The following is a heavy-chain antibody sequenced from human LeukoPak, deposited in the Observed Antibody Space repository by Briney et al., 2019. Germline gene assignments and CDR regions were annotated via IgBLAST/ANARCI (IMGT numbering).Heavy chain of an antibody. CDR1: GLPIADFA. CDR2: ISGDGVST. CDR3: AKESGKFDY. J-gene: IGHJ4*02. Sequence: PGGSLRLSCVASGLPIADFAMHWVRQAPGKGLEWVSLISGDGVSTFYADSVKGRFSISRDNSKNSLYLEMNSLRTEDAAMYYCAKESGKFDYWGQGTLLAVSS. V-gene: IGHV3-43*02.